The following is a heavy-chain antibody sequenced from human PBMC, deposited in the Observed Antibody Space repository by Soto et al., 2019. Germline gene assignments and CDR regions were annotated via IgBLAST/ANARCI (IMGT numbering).Heavy chain of an antibody. V-gene: IGHV3-30*18. Sequence: GGSLRLSCAASGFTFSSYGMHWVRQAPGKGLEWVAVISYDGSNKYYADSVKGRFTISRDNSKNTLYLQMNSLRAEDTAVYYCAKDSTYYDILTGYYDYWGQGTLVTVSS. J-gene: IGHJ4*02. CDR3: AKDSTYYDILTGYYDY. CDR2: ISYDGSNK. CDR1: GFTFSSYG. D-gene: IGHD3-9*01.